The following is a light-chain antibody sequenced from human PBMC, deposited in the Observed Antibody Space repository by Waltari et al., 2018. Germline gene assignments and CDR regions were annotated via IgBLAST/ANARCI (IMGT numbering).Light chain of an antibody. Sequence: QSVLTQPPSVSGAPGQRVPISCSGGNSHIGAGYDVHWYQQLPGTAPKLLIYGNNIRPSGVPDRFSGSKSDTSASLAITGLQAEDEADYYCQSYDSSLSAYVFGTGTKVTVL. CDR2: GNN. CDR3: QSYDSSLSAYV. CDR1: NSHIGAGYD. J-gene: IGLJ1*01. V-gene: IGLV1-40*01.